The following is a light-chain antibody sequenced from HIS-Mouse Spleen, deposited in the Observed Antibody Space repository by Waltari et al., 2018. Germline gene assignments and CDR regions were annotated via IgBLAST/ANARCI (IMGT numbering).Light chain of an antibody. CDR3: SSYTSSSTYV. J-gene: IGLJ1*01. Sequence: QSALTQPASVSGSPGQSTTISCTGTSSDVGGYNYVPWYQKHPGKAPKLRIYDVSNRPSRFSNRFSGSKSGNTASLTISGLQAEDEADYYCSSYTSSSTYVFGTGTKVTVL. V-gene: IGLV2-14*03. CDR1: SSDVGGYNY. CDR2: DVS.